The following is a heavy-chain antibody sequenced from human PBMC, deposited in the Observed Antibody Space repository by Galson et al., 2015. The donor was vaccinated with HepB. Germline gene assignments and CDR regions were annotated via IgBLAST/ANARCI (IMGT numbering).Heavy chain of an antibody. CDR2: ISSSSSYT. V-gene: IGHV3-11*03. J-gene: IGHJ3*02. CDR3: ALRWGTDAFDI. CDR1: GFTFSDYY. Sequence: SLRLSCAASGFTFSDYYMSWIRRAPGKGLEWVSYISSSSSYTNYADSVKGRFTISRDNAKNSLYLQMNSLRAEDTAVYYCALRWGTDAFDIWGQGTMVTVSS. D-gene: IGHD4-23*01.